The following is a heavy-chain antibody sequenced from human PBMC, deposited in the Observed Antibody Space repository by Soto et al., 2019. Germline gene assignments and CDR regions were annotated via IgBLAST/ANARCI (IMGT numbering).Heavy chain of an antibody. V-gene: IGHV4-34*01. D-gene: IGHD3-10*01. Sequence: SETLSLTCAVYGGSFSGYYWSWIRQPPGKGLEWIGEINHSGSTNYNPSLKSRVTISVDTSKNQFSLKLSSVTAADTAVYYCARGPGGHYYYYYGMDVWGQGTTVTVSS. CDR1: GGSFSGYY. CDR2: INHSGST. J-gene: IGHJ6*02. CDR3: ARGPGGHYYYYYGMDV.